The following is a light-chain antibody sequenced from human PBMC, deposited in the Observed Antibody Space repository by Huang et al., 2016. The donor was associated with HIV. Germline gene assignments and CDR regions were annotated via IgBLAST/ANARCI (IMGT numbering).Light chain of an antibody. J-gene: IGKJ1*01. Sequence: DIQMTQSPFSLSASVGDRVTITCQASQDISNYLNWYQQKPGKAPKLLIYDASNLETGVSSRFSGSGSGTDFTFTISSLQPEDIATYYCQHYDNLRTFGQGTKVEIK. CDR3: QHYDNLRT. CDR1: QDISNY. CDR2: DAS. V-gene: IGKV1-33*01.